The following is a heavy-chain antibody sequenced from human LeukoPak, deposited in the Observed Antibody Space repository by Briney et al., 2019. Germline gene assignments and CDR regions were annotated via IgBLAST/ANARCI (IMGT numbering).Heavy chain of an antibody. Sequence: GGSXRLSCAASGFTFSSYAMSWVRQAPGKGLEGGSAXSGSGGSTYYADSVKGRFTISRDNSKKTLYMQMNRLRADDTAVYYCAKDPWYNSNDDWGYYFDYWGQGTLVTVSS. CDR3: AKDPWYNSNDDWGYYFDY. D-gene: IGHD1-1*01. V-gene: IGHV3-23*01. CDR1: GFTFSSYA. CDR2: XSGSGGST. J-gene: IGHJ4*02.